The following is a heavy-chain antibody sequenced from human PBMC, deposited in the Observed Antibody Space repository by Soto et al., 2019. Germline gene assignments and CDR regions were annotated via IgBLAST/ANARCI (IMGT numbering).Heavy chain of an antibody. CDR1: GFTFSSYS. Sequence: QPGGSLSLSCAASGFTFSSYSMNWVRQAPGKRLERVSYISSSSSTIYNADSVKGRFSISRDNTKNSLYLRMNRLRAADTAVYYCARSRPYCGGDCNPKWFDPWGQGTLVTVSS. CDR2: ISSSSSTI. CDR3: ARSRPYCGGDCNPKWFDP. D-gene: IGHD2-21*02. V-gene: IGHV3-48*01. J-gene: IGHJ5*02.